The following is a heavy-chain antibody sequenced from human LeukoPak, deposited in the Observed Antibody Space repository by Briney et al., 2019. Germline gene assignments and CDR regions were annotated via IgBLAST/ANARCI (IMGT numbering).Heavy chain of an antibody. CDR1: GFTFSSYG. D-gene: IGHD3-9*01. J-gene: IGHJ4*02. CDR3: ASGTYDILTGYYNN. CDR2: IWYDGNNE. V-gene: IGHV3-33*01. Sequence: GRSLRLPCAASGFTFSSYGMHWVRQAPGKGLEWVAVIWYDGNNEYYADSVKGRFTISRDNSKNTLYLQMNSLRAEDTAVYYCASGTYDILTGYYNNWGQGTLVIVSS.